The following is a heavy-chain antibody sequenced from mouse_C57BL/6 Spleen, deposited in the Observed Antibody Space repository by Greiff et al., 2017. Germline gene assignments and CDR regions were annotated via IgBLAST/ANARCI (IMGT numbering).Heavy chain of an antibody. CDR3: ARKGGGNYPDY. V-gene: IGHV1-85*01. J-gene: IGHJ2*01. CDR1: GYTFTSYD. D-gene: IGHD2-1*01. CDR2: IYPRDGST. Sequence: VQGVESGPELVKPGASVKLSCKASGYTFTSYDINWVKQRPGQGLEWIGWIYPRDGSTKYNEKFKGKATLTVDTSSSTAYMELHSLTSEDSAVYFCARKGGGNYPDYWGQGTTLTVSS.